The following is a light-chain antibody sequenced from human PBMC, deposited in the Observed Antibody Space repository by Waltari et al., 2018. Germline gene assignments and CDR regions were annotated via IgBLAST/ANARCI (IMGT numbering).Light chain of an antibody. V-gene: IGKV3-15*01. CDR2: DAS. Sequence: EIVMTQSPATLSVSAGERVTLSCRARESVTSSLAWYQQRPGQAPRLLSYDASTRTTGVPARFSGSGSGTDFTLTISSLESEDFAVYYCQQRSNWPPYTFGQGTKLEIK. J-gene: IGKJ2*01. CDR1: ESVTSS. CDR3: QQRSNWPPYT.